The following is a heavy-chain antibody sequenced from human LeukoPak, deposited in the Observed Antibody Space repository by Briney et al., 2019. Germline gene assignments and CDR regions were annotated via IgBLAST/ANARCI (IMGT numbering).Heavy chain of an antibody. CDR3: ATIKRGSIFGYFDF. Sequence: SETLSLTCTVSGGSISSHYWSWIRQPPGKGLEWIAYLFDSVNTKDNPSLQSRLTLSADTSKNQFSLRLSSVTAADTAVYYCATIKRGSIFGYFDFWGQGIKVTVPS. J-gene: IGHJ4*02. V-gene: IGHV4-59*11. CDR1: GGSISSHY. CDR2: LFDSVNT. D-gene: IGHD5-18*01.